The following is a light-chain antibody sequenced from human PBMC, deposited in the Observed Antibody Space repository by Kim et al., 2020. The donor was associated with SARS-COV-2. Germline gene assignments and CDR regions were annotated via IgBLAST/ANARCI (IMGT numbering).Light chain of an antibody. V-gene: IGLV3-19*01. CDR3: QSRDTSGVL. CDR2: GKD. CDR1: SLRTYY. Sequence: SSELTQDPAVSVALGQTVRITCQGDSLRTYYASWYQQRPGQAPVLVIYGKDNRPSGIADRFSGSTSGNTASLTITGAQSEDEADYYCQSRDTSGVLFGGGTQLTVL. J-gene: IGLJ2*01.